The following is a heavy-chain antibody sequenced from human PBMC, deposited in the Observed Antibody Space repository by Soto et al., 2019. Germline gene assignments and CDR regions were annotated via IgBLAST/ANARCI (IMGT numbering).Heavy chain of an antibody. V-gene: IGHV3-23*01. Sequence: GGSLRLSCAASGFTFSSYAMSWVRQAPGKGLEWVSAISGSGGSTYYADSVKGRFTISRDNSKNTLYLQMNSLRAEDTAVYYCAKDTDPPFITMVRGDAIVYWGQGTLVTVSS. CDR3: AKDTDPPFITMVRGDAIVY. J-gene: IGHJ4*02. D-gene: IGHD3-10*01. CDR1: GFTFSSYA. CDR2: ISGSGGST.